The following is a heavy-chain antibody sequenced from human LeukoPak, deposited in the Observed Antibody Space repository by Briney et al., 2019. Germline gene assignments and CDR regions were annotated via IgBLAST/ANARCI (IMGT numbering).Heavy chain of an antibody. J-gene: IGHJ2*01. CDR3: AKTTTVNAWYFDL. CDR2: IYYSGST. D-gene: IGHD4-11*01. Sequence: SETLSLTCTVSGGSISSSSYYWGWIRHPPGKGLEWIGSIYYSGSTYYNPSLKSRVTISVDTSKNQFSLKLSSVTAADTAVYYCAKTTTVNAWYFDLWGRGTLVTVSS. V-gene: IGHV4-39*01. CDR1: GGSISSSSYY.